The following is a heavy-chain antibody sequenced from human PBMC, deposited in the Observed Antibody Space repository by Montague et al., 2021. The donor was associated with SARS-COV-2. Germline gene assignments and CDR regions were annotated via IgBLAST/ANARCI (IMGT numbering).Heavy chain of an antibody. J-gene: IGHJ3*01. CDR2: IYYSGST. CDR3: ARVPRNYDFWSRVYDAFDF. CDR1: GGSISSYY. V-gene: IGHV4-59*01. D-gene: IGHD3-3*01. Sequence: SETLSLTCTVSGGSISSYYWSWIRQPPGKGLEWIGYIYYSGSTNYNPSLKRRVTISVDTSKNQFPLKLSSVTAADTAVYYRARVPRNYDFWSRVYDAFDFWGQGTMVTVSS.